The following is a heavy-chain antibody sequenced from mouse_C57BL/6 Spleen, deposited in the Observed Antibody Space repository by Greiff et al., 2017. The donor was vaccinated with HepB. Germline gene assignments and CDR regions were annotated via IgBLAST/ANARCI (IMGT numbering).Heavy chain of an antibody. V-gene: IGHV1-82*01. CDR2: IYPGDGDT. J-gene: IGHJ2*01. Sequence: QVQLQQSGPELVKPGASVKISCKASGYAFSSSWMNWVKQRPGKGLEWIGRIYPGDGDTNYNGKFKGKATLTADKSSSTAYMQLSSLTSEDSAVYFCARRDYGNLPFDYWGQGTTLTVSS. CDR1: GYAFSSSW. D-gene: IGHD2-1*01. CDR3: ARRDYGNLPFDY.